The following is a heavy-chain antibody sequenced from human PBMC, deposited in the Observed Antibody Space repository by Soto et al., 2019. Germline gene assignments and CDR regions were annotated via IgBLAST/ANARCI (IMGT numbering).Heavy chain of an antibody. J-gene: IGHJ4*02. Sequence: PGGSLRLSCAGSGFTFSSYWVSWVRQSPRKGLEWVANIKQDGSEKYYVDSVKGRFTISRDNDKNSLYLQMNSLRAEYKAVYYCARVRYCSGGSCYSLHYWGQGTLVTVSS. CDR2: IKQDGSEK. CDR1: GFTFSSYW. CDR3: ARVRYCSGGSCYSLHY. D-gene: IGHD2-15*01. V-gene: IGHV3-7*01.